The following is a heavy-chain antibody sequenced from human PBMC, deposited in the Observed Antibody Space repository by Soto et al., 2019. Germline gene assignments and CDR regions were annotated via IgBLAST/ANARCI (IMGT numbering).Heavy chain of an antibody. D-gene: IGHD6-13*01. CDR3: ARGYSSSWYTSRFPQDPDY. CDR1: GFTFSSYG. V-gene: IGHV3-33*01. J-gene: IGHJ4*02. CDR2: IWYDGSNK. Sequence: GGSLRLSCAASGFTFSSYGMHWVRQAPGKGLEWVAVIWYDGSNKYYAGSVKGRFTISRDNSKNTLYLQMNSLRAEDTAVYYCARGYSSSWYTSRFPQDPDYWGQGTLVTVSS.